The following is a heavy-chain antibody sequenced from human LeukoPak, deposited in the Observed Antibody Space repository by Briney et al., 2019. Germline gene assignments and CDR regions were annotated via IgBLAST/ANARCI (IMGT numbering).Heavy chain of an antibody. D-gene: IGHD6-13*01. Sequence: ASVMVSCKASGYTFTGYYMHWVRQAPGQGLEWMGWINPNSGGTNYAQKFHGRVTMTRDTSITTAYMDLSRLTSDDTAVNYCARDLSSSRYDNWFDPWGQGTLVTVSS. V-gene: IGHV1-2*02. J-gene: IGHJ5*02. CDR2: INPNSGGT. CDR1: GYTFTGYY. CDR3: ARDLSSSRYDNWFDP.